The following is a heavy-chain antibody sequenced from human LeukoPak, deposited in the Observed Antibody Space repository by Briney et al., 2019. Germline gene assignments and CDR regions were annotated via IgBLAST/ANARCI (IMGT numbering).Heavy chain of an antibody. D-gene: IGHD5-12*01. J-gene: IGHJ3*02. V-gene: IGHV3-48*03. CDR1: GFTFSSYE. Sequence: AGGSLRLSCVASGFTFSSYEMNWVRQAPERGLEWVSYMSFSGSTIYYADSVKGRFTISRDNAKNSLYLQMNSLRAEDTAVYYCARGYSSYYPDAFDIWGQGTMVTVSS. CDR2: MSFSGSTI. CDR3: ARGYSSYYPDAFDI.